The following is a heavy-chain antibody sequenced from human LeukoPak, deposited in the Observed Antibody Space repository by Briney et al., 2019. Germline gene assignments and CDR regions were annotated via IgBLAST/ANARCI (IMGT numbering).Heavy chain of an antibody. CDR1: GYTFMDYY. V-gene: IGHV1-46*01. CDR3: ARVTLSEIVVFDI. CDR2: INPNGGST. Sequence: ASVKVSCKASGYTFMDYYIHWVRQAPGQGLEWMGIINPNGGSTMYAQNFQGRVTMTTDTSTSTGYLELSSLRSDDTAVYYCARVTLSEIVVFDIWGQGTMVTVSS. D-gene: IGHD2-15*01. J-gene: IGHJ3*02.